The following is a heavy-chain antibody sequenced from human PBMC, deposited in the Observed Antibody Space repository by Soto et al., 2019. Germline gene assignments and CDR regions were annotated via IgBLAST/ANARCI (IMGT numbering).Heavy chain of an antibody. J-gene: IGHJ4*02. CDR1: GYTFTSYG. CDR3: ARVVLYCSGDCQYYFDY. D-gene: IGHD2-21*02. CDR2: ISAYNGNT. V-gene: IGHV1-18*04. Sequence: ASVKVSCKASGYTFTSYGISWVRQAPGQGLEWMGWISAYNGNTNYAQKLQGRVTMTTDTSTSTAYMELRSLRSDDTAVYYCARVVLYCSGDCQYYFDYWGQGTLVTVSS.